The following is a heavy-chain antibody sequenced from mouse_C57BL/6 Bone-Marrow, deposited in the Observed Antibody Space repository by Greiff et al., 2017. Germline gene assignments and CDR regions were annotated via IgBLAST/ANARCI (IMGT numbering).Heavy chain of an antibody. D-gene: IGHD2-2*01. CDR2: IWTGGGT. CDR1: GFSLTSYA. J-gene: IGHJ3*01. V-gene: IGHV2-9-1*01. Sequence: VMLVESGPGLVAPSQSLSITCTVSGFSLTSYAISWVRQPPGKGLEWLGVIWTGGGTNYNSALKSRLSISKDNSKSQVFLKMNSLQTDDTARYYCGRSPDYGDDVAYWGQGTLVTDSA. CDR3: GRSPDYGDDVAY.